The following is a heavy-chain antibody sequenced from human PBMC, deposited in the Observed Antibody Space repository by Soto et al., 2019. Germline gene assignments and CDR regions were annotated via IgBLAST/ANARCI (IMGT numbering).Heavy chain of an antibody. Sequence: QVQLVQSGAEVKRPESSMKVSCKPSGGTFNNYAINWVRQAPGQGLEWMGAIIPISGTTKYAQKFQGRVTISEDKSTSRVDMDLSSLRSEDTAVYYCARWGGLSCSGAVCFKKPFDYWGQGTLVTVSS. CDR1: GGTFNNYA. J-gene: IGHJ4*02. CDR2: IIPISGTT. D-gene: IGHD2-8*02. CDR3: ARWGGLSCSGAVCFKKPFDY. V-gene: IGHV1-69*06.